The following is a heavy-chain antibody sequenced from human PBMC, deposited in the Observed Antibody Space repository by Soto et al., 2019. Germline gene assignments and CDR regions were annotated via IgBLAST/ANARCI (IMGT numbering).Heavy chain of an antibody. V-gene: IGHV3-7*01. CDR1: GFTFSSYW. Sequence: PGGSLRLSCAASGFTFSSYWMSWVRQAPGKGLEWVANINQDGSEKYHVDSVKGRFTISRDNAKNSLYLQMNSLRAEDTAVYYCARDPVEAVAGTGWFDPWGQGT. J-gene: IGHJ5*02. CDR2: INQDGSEK. D-gene: IGHD6-19*01. CDR3: ARDPVEAVAGTGWFDP.